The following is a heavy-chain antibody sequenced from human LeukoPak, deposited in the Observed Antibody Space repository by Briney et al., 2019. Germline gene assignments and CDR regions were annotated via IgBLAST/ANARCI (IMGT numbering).Heavy chain of an antibody. Sequence: GGSLRLSCAASGFTFTDYYMSWIRQAPGKGLEWVSYISSGSSYTKYADSVRGRFTISRDNAMNSLYLQMNSLRAEDTAVYYCARDIPVLRYFDWLLPTPYYYYYGMDVWGQGTTVTVSS. D-gene: IGHD3-9*01. CDR3: ARDIPVLRYFDWLLPTPYYYYYGMDV. J-gene: IGHJ6*02. V-gene: IGHV3-11*06. CDR2: ISSGSSYT. CDR1: GFTFTDYY.